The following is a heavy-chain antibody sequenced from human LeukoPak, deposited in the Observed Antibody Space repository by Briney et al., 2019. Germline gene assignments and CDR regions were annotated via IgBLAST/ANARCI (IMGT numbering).Heavy chain of an antibody. V-gene: IGHV1-46*01. CDR1: GYTFTNFY. J-gene: IGHJ4*02. CDR3: ATYTQSGAQGISDY. D-gene: IGHD3-10*01. Sequence: GASVKLSCKASGYTFTNFYMHWVRQAPEQGLEWMGLIHPSDGDTKYAQEFQDRVTMTRDTSTSTVYMELSSLRFEDTAVYYCATYTQSGAQGISDYWGQGTLVTVSS. CDR2: IHPSDGDT.